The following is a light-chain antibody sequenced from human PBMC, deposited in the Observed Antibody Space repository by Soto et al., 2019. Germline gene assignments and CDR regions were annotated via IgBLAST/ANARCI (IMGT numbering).Light chain of an antibody. J-gene: IGLJ1*01. V-gene: IGLV2-11*01. Sequence: QSALTQPRSVSGSPGQSVTMSCTGTSSDVGSYNYVTWYQHHPGKAPKLILYDVDKRPSGVPDRFSGSKSGNTASLTVSGLQAEDEAAYYCCSYAGTSTFVFGTGTKVTVL. CDR2: DVD. CDR1: SSDVGSYNY. CDR3: CSYAGTSTFV.